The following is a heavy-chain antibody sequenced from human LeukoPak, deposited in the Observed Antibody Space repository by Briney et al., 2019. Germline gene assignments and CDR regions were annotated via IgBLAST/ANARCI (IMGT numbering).Heavy chain of an antibody. J-gene: IGHJ4*02. CDR3: ARGQSSDGYGSGPDFDY. Sequence: ASVKVSCKASGYTFTSYDINWVRQATGQGLEWMGWMNPNSGNTGYAQKFPGRVTMTRNTSISTAYMELSSLRSEDTAVYYCARGQSSDGYGSGPDFDYWGQGTLVTVSS. CDR1: GYTFTSYD. D-gene: IGHD3-10*01. V-gene: IGHV1-8*01. CDR2: MNPNSGNT.